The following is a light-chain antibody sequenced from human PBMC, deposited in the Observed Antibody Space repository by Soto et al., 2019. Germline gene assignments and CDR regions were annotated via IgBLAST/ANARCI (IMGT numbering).Light chain of an antibody. Sequence: VLPQFPTTLARPAGEKCTSRFRASQSVSSNLAWYQQKPGQSPRLLIYGTSTRATGIPARFSGSVSGTEFTLTISSLPSEYVAVYYCQQYNFWPTFGQGTKVDI. CDR3: QQYNFWPT. J-gene: IGKJ1*01. CDR1: QSVSSN. CDR2: GTS. V-gene: IGKV3-15*01.